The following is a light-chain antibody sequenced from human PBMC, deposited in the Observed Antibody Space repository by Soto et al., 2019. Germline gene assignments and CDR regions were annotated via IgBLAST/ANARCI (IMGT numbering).Light chain of an antibody. V-gene: IGKV1-39*01. CDR3: QQLVSYPQ. CDR2: AAS. CDR1: QSISSY. Sequence: DIQMTQSPSSLSASVGDRVNITCRASQSISSYLNWYQQKPGKAPKLLVYAASRLQSGVPSRFSGTGSGTDFTLTISSLQPEDFATYYCQQLVSYPQFGGGTKVEIK. J-gene: IGKJ4*02.